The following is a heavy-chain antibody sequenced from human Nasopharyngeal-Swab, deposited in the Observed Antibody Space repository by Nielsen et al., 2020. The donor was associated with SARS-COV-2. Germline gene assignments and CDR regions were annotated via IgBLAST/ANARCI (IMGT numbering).Heavy chain of an antibody. CDR3: ARDGGSSLLWFGELYSWYFDL. V-gene: IGHV3-21*01. CDR1: GFTFSMYS. J-gene: IGHJ2*01. Sequence: GGSLRLSCAASGFTFSMYSMNWVRQAPGKGLEWVSSISSSSSYIYYADSVKGRFTISRDNAKNSLYLQMNSLRAEDTAVYYCARDGGSSLLWFGELYSWYFDLWGRGTLVTVSS. D-gene: IGHD3-10*01. CDR2: ISSSSSYI.